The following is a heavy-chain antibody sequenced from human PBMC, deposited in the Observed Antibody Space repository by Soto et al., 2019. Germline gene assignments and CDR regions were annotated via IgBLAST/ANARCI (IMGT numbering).Heavy chain of an antibody. D-gene: IGHD2-21*02. J-gene: IGHJ4*02. Sequence: GGSLRLSCAASGFTFSSYAMRWVRQAPGKGLEWISAISGSGDSTYYADSVKGRFTISRDNSKNTLFLQMDNLRAEDTAVYYCTKRGWVTGHFDYWGQGTLVTVSS. CDR2: ISGSGDST. CDR3: TKRGWVTGHFDY. CDR1: GFTFSSYA. V-gene: IGHV3-23*01.